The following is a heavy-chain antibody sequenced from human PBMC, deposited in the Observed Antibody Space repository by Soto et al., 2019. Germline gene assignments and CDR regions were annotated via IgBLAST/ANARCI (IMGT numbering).Heavy chain of an antibody. Sequence: ASVKVSCKASGYTFTSYGISWVRQAPGQGLEWMGWISAYNGNTNYAQKLQGRVTMTTDTSTSTAYMELRSLRSDDTAVYYCARENLSTGDKWELLDYYYGMDVWGQGTTVTVSS. V-gene: IGHV1-18*01. CDR2: ISAYNGNT. D-gene: IGHD1-26*01. CDR3: ARENLSTGDKWELLDYYYGMDV. J-gene: IGHJ6*02. CDR1: GYTFTSYG.